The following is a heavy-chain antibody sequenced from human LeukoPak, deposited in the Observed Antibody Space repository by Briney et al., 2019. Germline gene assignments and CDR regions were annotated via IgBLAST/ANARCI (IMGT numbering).Heavy chain of an antibody. CDR2: INHSGST. Sequence: SETLSLTCAVYGGSLSGYYWSWIRQPPGKGLEWIGEINHSGSTSYNPSLKTRVTISVDTSKNQFSLKLSSVTAADTAVYYCARGQILFDPWGQGTLVTVSS. CDR3: ARGQILFDP. V-gene: IGHV4-34*01. J-gene: IGHJ5*02. CDR1: GGSLSGYY.